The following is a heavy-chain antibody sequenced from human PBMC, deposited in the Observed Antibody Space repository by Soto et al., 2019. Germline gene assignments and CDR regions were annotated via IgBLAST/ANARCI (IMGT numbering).Heavy chain of an antibody. D-gene: IGHD4-4*01. CDR2: ISGSGGST. J-gene: IGHJ6*02. Sequence: GGSLRLSCAASGFTFSSYAMSWVRQAPGKGLEWVSAISGSGGSTYYADSVKGRFTISRDNSKNTLYLQMNSLRAEDTAVYYCAKDQEDYSNYYYGMDVWGQGTTVTVSS. CDR1: GFTFSSYA. CDR3: AKDQEDYSNYYYGMDV. V-gene: IGHV3-23*01.